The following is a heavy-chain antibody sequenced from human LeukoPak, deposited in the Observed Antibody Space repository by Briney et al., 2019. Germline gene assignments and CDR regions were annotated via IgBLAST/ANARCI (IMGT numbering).Heavy chain of an antibody. CDR3: ARKRHDSSGYHFDY. V-gene: IGHV4-59*11. D-gene: IGHD3-22*01. Sequence: PSETLSLTCTVSGGSISSHYWSWFRQPPGKELEWIGYIYYSGTTDYNPSLKSRVTISLDTSRTQFSLKLDSVTAADTAVYYCARKRHDSSGYHFDYWGQGTLVTVSS. CDR1: GGSISSHY. J-gene: IGHJ4*02. CDR2: IYYSGTT.